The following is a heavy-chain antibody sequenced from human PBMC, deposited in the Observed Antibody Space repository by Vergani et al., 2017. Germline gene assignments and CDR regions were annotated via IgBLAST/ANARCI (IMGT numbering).Heavy chain of an antibody. CDR3: AGREYYYDSSGYYGYYFDY. J-gene: IGHJ4*02. V-gene: IGHV4-61*02. D-gene: IGHD3-22*01. CDR1: GGSISSGSYY. Sequence: QVQLQESGPGLVKPSQTLSLTCTVSGGSISSGSYYWSWIRQPAGKGLEWIGRIYTSGSTNYNPSLKSRVTISVDTSKNQFSLKLSSVTAADTAVYYCAGREYYYDSSGYYGYYFDYWGQGTLVTVSS. CDR2: IYTSGST.